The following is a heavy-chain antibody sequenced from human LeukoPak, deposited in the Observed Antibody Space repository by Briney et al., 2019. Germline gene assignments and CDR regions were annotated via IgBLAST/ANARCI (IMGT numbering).Heavy chain of an antibody. CDR2: FYTSDST. J-gene: IGHJ4*02. Sequence: SETLSLTCTVSGGSISSYYWSWIRQPAGKGLEWIGHFYTSDSTNYNPSLKSRVTMSVDTSKNQFSLRLSSVTAADTAVYYRARAPRATLPQYFDYWGQGTLVTVSS. V-gene: IGHV4-4*07. D-gene: IGHD1-1*01. CDR3: ARAPRATLPQYFDY. CDR1: GGSISSYY.